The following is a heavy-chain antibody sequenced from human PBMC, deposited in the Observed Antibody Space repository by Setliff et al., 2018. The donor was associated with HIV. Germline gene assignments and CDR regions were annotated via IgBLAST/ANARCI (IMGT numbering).Heavy chain of an antibody. CDR3: ARLTRITTAGH. J-gene: IGHJ4*02. D-gene: IGHD6-13*01. Sequence: SETLSLTCILSGGSISTSDYYWGWIRQPPGKGLEWIGSIYYSGSTYYTPSRKSRVTISVDTSKNQFSLNLSSGTAADTAVYYCARLTRITTAGHWGQGTLVTVSS. CDR2: IYYSGST. V-gene: IGHV4-39*01. CDR1: GGSISTSDYY.